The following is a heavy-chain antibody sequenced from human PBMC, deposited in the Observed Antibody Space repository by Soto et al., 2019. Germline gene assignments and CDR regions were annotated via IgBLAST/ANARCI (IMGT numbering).Heavy chain of an antibody. J-gene: IGHJ3*02. Sequence: QVQLVESGGGVVQPGRSLRLSCAASGFTFSSYGMHWVRQAPGKGLEWVAVIWYDGSNKYYADSVKGRFTISRDNSKNTLYLQMNSLRAEDTAVYYCASSPDYSRSWRHRTGAFDIWGQGTMVTVSS. V-gene: IGHV3-33*01. CDR1: GFTFSSYG. CDR2: IWYDGSNK. CDR3: ASSPDYSRSWRHRTGAFDI. D-gene: IGHD6-13*01.